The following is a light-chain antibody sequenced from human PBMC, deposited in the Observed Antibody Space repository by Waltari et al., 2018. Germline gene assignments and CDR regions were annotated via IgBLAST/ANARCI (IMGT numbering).Light chain of an antibody. CDR3: QQYNNWPALT. CDR1: QSVRSN. CDR2: GAS. Sequence: EIVMTQPPATRSVSPGERATLPCRASQSVRSNLAWYQQKPGQAPRLLIYGASTRATGIPARFSGSGSGTEFTLTISSLQSEDFAVYYCQQYNNWPALTFGGGTKVEIK. V-gene: IGKV3-15*01. J-gene: IGKJ4*01.